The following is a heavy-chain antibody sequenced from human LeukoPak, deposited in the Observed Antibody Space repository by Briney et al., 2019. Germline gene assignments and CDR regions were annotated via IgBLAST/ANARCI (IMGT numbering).Heavy chain of an antibody. J-gene: IGHJ6*02. CDR1: GFTFSRYW. Sequence: GGSLRLSCAASGFTFSRYWMHWLRQAPGKGLVWVSRISTDGSSTSYADSVKGRFTISRDNGKNTLYLQMNSLRAEDTAVYYCARSLTSIPSGMDVWGQGTTVTVSS. V-gene: IGHV3-74*01. CDR3: ARSLTSIPSGMDV. CDR2: ISTDGSST.